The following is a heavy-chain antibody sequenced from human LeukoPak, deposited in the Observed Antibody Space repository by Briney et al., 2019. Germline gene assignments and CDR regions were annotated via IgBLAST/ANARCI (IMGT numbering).Heavy chain of an antibody. Sequence: PGGSLRLSCAASGFTFSSYAMHWVRQAPGKGLEWVAVISYDGSNKYYADSVKGRFTISRDNSKNTLYLQMNSLRAEDTAVYYCAKSGIAALYYFDYWGQGTLVTVSS. CDR2: ISYDGSNK. D-gene: IGHD6-6*01. J-gene: IGHJ4*02. V-gene: IGHV3-30-3*01. CDR1: GFTFSSYA. CDR3: AKSGIAALYYFDY.